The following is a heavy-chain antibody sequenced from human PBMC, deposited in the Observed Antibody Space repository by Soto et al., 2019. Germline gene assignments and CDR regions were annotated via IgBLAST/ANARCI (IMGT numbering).Heavy chain of an antibody. CDR2: ISGSVSTT. CDR3: ARYPKYSAYDASYVEY. CDR1: GFTFSTYA. Sequence: EVQLLESGGGLVQPGGSLRLSCAASGFTFSTYAMSWVRQAPGKGLQWVSTISGSVSTTYYADPVKGRFTVPRDNSKSTLYLQMNSLRGEDTAVYYCARYPKYSAYDASYVEYWGQGTLVTVSS. D-gene: IGHD5-12*01. V-gene: IGHV3-23*01. J-gene: IGHJ4*02.